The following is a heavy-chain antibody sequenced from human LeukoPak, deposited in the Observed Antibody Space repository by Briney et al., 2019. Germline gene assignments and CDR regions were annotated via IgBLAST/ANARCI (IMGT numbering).Heavy chain of an antibody. Sequence: SGTLSLTCAVSGGSISSSNWWSWVRQPPGKGLEWIGEIYHSGSTNYNPSLKSGVTISVDKSKNQFSLKLSSVTAADTAVYYCARGSGYSSGWYITAEYFQHWGQGTLVTVSS. CDR3: ARGSGYSSGWYITAEYFQH. CDR1: GGSISSSNW. CDR2: IYHSGST. J-gene: IGHJ1*01. D-gene: IGHD6-19*01. V-gene: IGHV4-4*02.